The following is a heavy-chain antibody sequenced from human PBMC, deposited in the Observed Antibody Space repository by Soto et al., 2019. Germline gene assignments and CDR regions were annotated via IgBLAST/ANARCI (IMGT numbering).Heavy chain of an antibody. CDR1: GGSVTSDEDY. CDR2: ISNSGST. CDR3: ATESGSTYGYFDH. D-gene: IGHD5-18*01. V-gene: IGHV4-30-4*01. Sequence: SETLSLTCTVSGGSVTSDEDYWTWIRQSPGKGLEWIGYISNSGSTGYNPSLKTRLSMSVDRSKNQFTLRLTSVTAADTAVYFCATESGSTYGYFDHWGRGTQVTVSS. J-gene: IGHJ4*02.